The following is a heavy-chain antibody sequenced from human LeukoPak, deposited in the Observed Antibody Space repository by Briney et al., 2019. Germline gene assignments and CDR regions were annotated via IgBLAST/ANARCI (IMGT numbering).Heavy chain of an antibody. CDR3: AKDGRTLSYFDY. CDR2: IKGSGGST. J-gene: IGHJ4*02. Sequence: GGSLRLSCAASGFTFSSYGMSWVRQAPGKGLEGVSVIKGSGGSTYYADSVKGRFSISRDNSKNTLYLQMNSLRAEDTAVYYCAKDGRTLSYFDYWGQGTLVTVSS. V-gene: IGHV3-23*01. D-gene: IGHD1-26*01. CDR1: GFTFSSYG.